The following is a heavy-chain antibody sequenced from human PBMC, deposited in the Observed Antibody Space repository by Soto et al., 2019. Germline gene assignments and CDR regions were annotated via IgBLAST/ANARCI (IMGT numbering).Heavy chain of an antibody. CDR2: IDSSGNFI. CDR3: ARDPLWFGEIGYFDY. Sequence: EVQLVDSGGGLVKPGGSLRLSCAASGFTFSNHAMNWVRQAPGKGLEWVSSIDSSGNFIYYADSVKGRFTISRDNAKIALYLQMTTLKAEDTAVYYWARDPLWFGEIGYFDYWGQGALVTVSS. V-gene: IGHV3-21*01. D-gene: IGHD3-10*01. J-gene: IGHJ4*02. CDR1: GFTFSNHA.